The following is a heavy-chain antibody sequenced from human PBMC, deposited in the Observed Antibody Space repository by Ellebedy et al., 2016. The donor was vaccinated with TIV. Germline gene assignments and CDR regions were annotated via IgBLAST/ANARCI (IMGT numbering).Heavy chain of an antibody. J-gene: IGHJ6*02. D-gene: IGHD6-19*01. CDR3: ARISSGRSFYGMDV. CDR2: ISDSGSMI. CDR1: GFSSSDYY. V-gene: IGHV3-11*01. Sequence: GGSLRLXXAASGFSSSDYYMSWIRQAPGKGLEWVSYISDSGSMIHYADSVKGRFTTSRDNPKNSLYLQMNNLRAEDTAVYYCARISSGRSFYGMDVWGQGTTVTVSS.